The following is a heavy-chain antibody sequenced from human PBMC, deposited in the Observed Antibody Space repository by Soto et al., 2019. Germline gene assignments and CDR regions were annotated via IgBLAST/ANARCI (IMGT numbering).Heavy chain of an antibody. CDR1: GGSFSGYY. D-gene: IGHD3-3*01. Sequence: QVQLQQWGAGLLKPSETLSLTCAVYGGSFSGYYWSWIRQPPGKGLEWIGEINHSGSTNYNPSLKSRVTISVDTTKNQFSPKLSSVTAADTAVYYCARGPFFTIFGVVMAYYYYGMDVWGQGTTVTVSS. CDR3: ARGPFFTIFGVVMAYYYYGMDV. CDR2: INHSGST. V-gene: IGHV4-34*01. J-gene: IGHJ6*02.